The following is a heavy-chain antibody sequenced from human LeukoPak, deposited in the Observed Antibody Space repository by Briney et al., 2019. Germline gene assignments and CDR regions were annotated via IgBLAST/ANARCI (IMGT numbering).Heavy chain of an antibody. V-gene: IGHV4-34*01. CDR1: GGSFSGYY. CDR3: GRGSRFLEWLLVTSYGMDV. CDR2: INHSGST. J-gene: IGHJ6*02. D-gene: IGHD3-3*01. Sequence: SETLSLTCAVYGGSFSGYYWSWIRQPPGKGLEWIGEINHSGSTNYNPSLKSRVTISVDTSKNQFSLKLSSVTAADTAVYYCGRGSRFLEWLLVTSYGMDVWGQGTTVTVSS.